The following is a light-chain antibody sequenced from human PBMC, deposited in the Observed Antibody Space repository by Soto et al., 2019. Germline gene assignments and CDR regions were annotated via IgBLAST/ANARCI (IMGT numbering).Light chain of an antibody. CDR1: QTISSW. CDR2: KAS. CDR3: QHYNSYSEV. V-gene: IGKV1-5*03. Sequence: DIQMTQSPSTLSGSVGDRVTITCRASQTISSWLAWYQQKPGKAPKLLIYKASTLKSGVPSRFSGIGSGTEFTLTISSLQPDDFATYYCQHYNSYSEVLGQGTKVDIK. J-gene: IGKJ1*01.